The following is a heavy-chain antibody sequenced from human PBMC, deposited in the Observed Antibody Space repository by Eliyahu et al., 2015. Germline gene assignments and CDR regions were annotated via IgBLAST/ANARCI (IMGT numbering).Heavy chain of an antibody. CDR3: AAYGKLRLDY. CDR1: GGSISSSNW. J-gene: IGHJ4*02. Sequence: QVQLQESGPGLVKPSGTLSLTXAVSGGSISSSNWWSWVRQPPGKGLEWIGEXYLSGSSNYNPXLKSRVTIXVDKSKNQFSLKLSSVTAADTAVYYCAAYGKLRLDYWGQGTLVTVSS. CDR2: XYLSGSS. V-gene: IGHV4-4*02. D-gene: IGHD4-17*01.